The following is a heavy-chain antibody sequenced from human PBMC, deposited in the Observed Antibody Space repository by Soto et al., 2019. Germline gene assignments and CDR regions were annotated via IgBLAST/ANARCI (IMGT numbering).Heavy chain of an antibody. CDR3: TTDVNYSDTQAFDI. V-gene: IGHV3-15*07. D-gene: IGHD4-17*01. Sequence: EVQLVESGGALVEPGGSLRLSCAASGFTFINAWMNWVRQAPGKGLEWVGRIKSKSNGGTTDYASPVKGRFSISRDDSKDILYLQMTSLKTEDTAVYYCTTDVNYSDTQAFDIWGQGTMVNVSS. J-gene: IGHJ3*02. CDR1: GFTFINAW. CDR2: IKSKSNGGTT.